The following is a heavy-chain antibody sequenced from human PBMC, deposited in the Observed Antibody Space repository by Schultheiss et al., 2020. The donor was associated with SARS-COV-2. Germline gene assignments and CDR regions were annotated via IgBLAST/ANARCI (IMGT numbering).Heavy chain of an antibody. Sequence: GGSLRLSCAASGFTFSNYAMSWVRQAPGKGLEWVSTISGSGGTTYYGDSVKGRVTISRDNSKNTLYLQMNSLRAEDTAVYYCAKVGAAQLGTKRTRNDYWGQGTLVTVSS. V-gene: IGHV3-23*01. D-gene: IGHD1-26*01. J-gene: IGHJ4*02. CDR1: GFTFSNYA. CDR2: ISGSGGTT. CDR3: AKVGAAQLGTKRTRNDY.